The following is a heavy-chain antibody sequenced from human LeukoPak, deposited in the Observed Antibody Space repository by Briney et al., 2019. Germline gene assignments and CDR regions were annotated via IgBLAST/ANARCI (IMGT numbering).Heavy chain of an antibody. CDR2: IYYSGST. CDR3: ARESKEYSSSWYDY. D-gene: IGHD6-13*01. CDR1: GGSISSSSYY. Sequence: PSETLSLTCTVSGGSISSSSYYWGWIRQPPGKGLEWIGSIYYSGSTYYNPSLKSRVTISVDTSKNQFSLKLSSVTAADTAVYYCARESKEYSSSWYDYWGQGTLVTVSS. V-gene: IGHV4-39*07. J-gene: IGHJ4*02.